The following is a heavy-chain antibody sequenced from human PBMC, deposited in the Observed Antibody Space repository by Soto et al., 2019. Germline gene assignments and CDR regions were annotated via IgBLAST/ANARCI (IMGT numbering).Heavy chain of an antibody. V-gene: IGHV1-3*01. CDR2: INAGGGDT. CDR3: ARGRVVRGVTTSVPHDF. Sequence: QAQLVQSGAEVKKPGASVKVSCKTSGYTFTTYAMHWVRQAPGQRLEWMGWINAGGGDTKYSQRFQGRDTISRDTSASTVYMELSSLTPEDTAVYYCARGRVVRGVTTSVPHDFWGQGTLVTVSS. D-gene: IGHD3-10*01. J-gene: IGHJ4*02. CDR1: GYTFTTYA.